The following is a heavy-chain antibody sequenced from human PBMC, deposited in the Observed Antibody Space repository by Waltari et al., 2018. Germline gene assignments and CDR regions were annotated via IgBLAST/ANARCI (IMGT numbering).Heavy chain of an antibody. CDR3: ARSRLWFGELSPWYFDL. CDR2: IYTSGST. D-gene: IGHD3-10*01. J-gene: IGHJ2*01. V-gene: IGHV4-4*07. Sequence: VQLVESGGGLVKPGGSLRLSCAASGFTFSSYSMNWVRQAPGKGLEWIGRIYTSGSTNYNPSLKSRVTMSVDTSKNQFSLKLSSVTAADTAVYYCARSRLWFGELSPWYFDLWGRGTLVTVSS. CDR1: GFTFSSYS.